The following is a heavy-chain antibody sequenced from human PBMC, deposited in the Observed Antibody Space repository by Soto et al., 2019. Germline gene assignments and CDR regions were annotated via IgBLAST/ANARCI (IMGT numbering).Heavy chain of an antibody. D-gene: IGHD2-15*01. V-gene: IGHV4-39*07. Sequence: SETLSLTCTVSGGSISSSSYYWGWIRQPPGKGLEWIGSIYYSGSTYYNPSLKSRVTISVDTSKNQFSLKLSSVTAADTAVYYCAREGRLSNYDYYGMDVWGQGTTVT. CDR2: IYYSGST. CDR1: GGSISSSSYY. CDR3: AREGRLSNYDYYGMDV. J-gene: IGHJ6*02.